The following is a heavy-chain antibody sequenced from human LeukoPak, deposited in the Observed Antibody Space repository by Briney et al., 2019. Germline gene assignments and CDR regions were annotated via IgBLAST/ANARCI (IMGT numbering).Heavy chain of an antibody. CDR1: GFTFSTYA. V-gene: IGHV3-23*01. CDR3: AKAPVGHCSGAFCYHFDS. Sequence: GGSLRLSCAASGFTFSTYAMSWVRQTRGKGLEWVAAIRGSNPGTYHANSVKGRFTISRDNSKNTLHLQMSGLRAEDTARYYCAKAPVGHCSGAFCYHFDSWGQGTLVTVSS. D-gene: IGHD2-15*01. J-gene: IGHJ4*02. CDR2: IRGSNPGT.